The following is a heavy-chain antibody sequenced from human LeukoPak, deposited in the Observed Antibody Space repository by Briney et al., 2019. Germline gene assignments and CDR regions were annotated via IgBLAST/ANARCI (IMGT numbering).Heavy chain of an antibody. Sequence: GGSLRLSCAASGFTVSNYYMSWVRQAPGKGLEWVSAISGSGGSTYYADSVKGRFTISRDNSKNTLYLQMNSLRAEDTAVYYCAKDRRTAAGIDYWGQGTLVTVSS. D-gene: IGHD6-13*01. CDR2: ISGSGGST. CDR1: GFTVSNYY. J-gene: IGHJ4*02. V-gene: IGHV3-23*01. CDR3: AKDRRTAAGIDY.